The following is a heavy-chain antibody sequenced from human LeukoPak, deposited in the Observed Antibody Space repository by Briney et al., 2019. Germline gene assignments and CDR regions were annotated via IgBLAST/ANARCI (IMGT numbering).Heavy chain of an antibody. Sequence: GGSLRLSCAASGFTFSSYAMHWVRQAPGKGLEWVAVISYDGSNKYYADSVKGRFTISRDNSKNTLYLQMNSLRAEDTAVYYWARGGEGSPRSDFDYWGQGTLVTVSS. CDR1: GFTFSSYA. J-gene: IGHJ4*02. V-gene: IGHV3-30-3*01. CDR3: ARGGEGSPRSDFDY. CDR2: ISYDGSNK. D-gene: IGHD3-16*01.